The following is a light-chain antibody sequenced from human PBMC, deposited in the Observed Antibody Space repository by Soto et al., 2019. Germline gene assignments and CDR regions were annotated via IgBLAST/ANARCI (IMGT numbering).Light chain of an antibody. J-gene: IGLJ1*01. CDR3: SSFRSSNHPYYV. Sequence: QSVLTQPASVSGSPGQSITISCTGTSSDVGGYNYVSWYQQHPGKAPKLMIYDVSNRPSGVSNRFSGSKSGNTASLTISGLQADDEADYYCSSFRSSNHPYYVFGTGTKVTVL. CDR2: DVS. CDR1: SSDVGGYNY. V-gene: IGLV2-14*01.